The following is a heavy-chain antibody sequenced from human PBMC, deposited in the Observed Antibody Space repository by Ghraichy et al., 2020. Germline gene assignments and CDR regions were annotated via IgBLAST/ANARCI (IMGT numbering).Heavy chain of an antibody. CDR1: GYTFTDYD. J-gene: IGHJ6*02. CDR2: INPNSGHT. CDR3: ARAKGFCSGTTCSLYYRYDVDV. D-gene: IGHD2-2*01. Sequence: ASVKVSCKASGYTFTDYDLSWVRQATGQGLEWMGWINPNSGHTGSSQAFQGRLTMTRDTSTDTAYMELSSLDSADAAVYYCARAKGFCSGTTCSLYYRYDVDVWGQGTTVTVSS. V-gene: IGHV1-8*01.